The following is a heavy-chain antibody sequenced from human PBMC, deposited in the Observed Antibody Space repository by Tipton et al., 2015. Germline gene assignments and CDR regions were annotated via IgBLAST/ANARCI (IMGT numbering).Heavy chain of an antibody. CDR2: VFYTGST. CDR1: GGSISSEY. CDR3: ARDRPGANYFDY. J-gene: IGHJ4*02. Sequence: TLSLTCTDSGGSISSEYWSWIRQPPGKGLEWIGYVFYTGSTYYNPSLESRVTISVDTFENQFSLKLSSVTAADTAVYYCARDRPGANYFDYWGQGTLVTVSS. D-gene: IGHD7-27*01. V-gene: IGHV4-59*01.